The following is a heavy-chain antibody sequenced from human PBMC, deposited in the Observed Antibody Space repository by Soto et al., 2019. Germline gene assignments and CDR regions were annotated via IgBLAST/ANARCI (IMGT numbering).Heavy chain of an antibody. Sequence: QITLKESGPTLVKPTQTLTLTCTFSGFSLSTSGVGVGWIRQPPGKALEWLALSYWNDDKRYSPSLKSRLTITKDTSKNPVVHTMTNMDPVDTATHYCAHRPALLWCGELLSHGMDVWGQVTTVTVAS. J-gene: IGHJ6*02. V-gene: IGHV2-5*01. CDR2: SYWNDDK. CDR1: GFSLSTSGVG. D-gene: IGHD3-10*01. CDR3: AHRPALLWCGELLSHGMDV.